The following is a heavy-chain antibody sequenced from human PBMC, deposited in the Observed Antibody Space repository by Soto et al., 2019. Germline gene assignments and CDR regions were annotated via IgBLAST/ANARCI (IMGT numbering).Heavy chain of an antibody. CDR2: IYYSGST. CDR1: GGSISSSSYY. J-gene: IGHJ6*03. Sequence: SETLSLTCTVSGGSISSSSYYWGWIRQPPGKGLEWIGSIYYSGSTYYNPSLKSRVTISVDTSKNQFSLKLSSVTAADTAVYYCASIEEEYSSSSGYKSYYYYYYMDVWGKGTTVTVSS. CDR3: ASIEEEYSSSSGYKSYYYYYYMDV. D-gene: IGHD6-6*01. V-gene: IGHV4-39*01.